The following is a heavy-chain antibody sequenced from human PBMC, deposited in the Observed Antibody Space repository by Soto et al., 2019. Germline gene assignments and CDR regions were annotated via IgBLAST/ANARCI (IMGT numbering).Heavy chain of an antibody. V-gene: IGHV4-59*01. CDR2: IYYSGST. CDR1: DRAHSGGH. J-gene: IGHJ4*02. D-gene: IGHD3-10*01. Sequence: PSATAPPPGIVSDRAHSGGHRSWIRQPPGKGLEWIGYIYYSGSTTYNPSLKSRLTLSLDKSKNQFSLKLSSVTAADTAIYYCAGDYDSGSYRFDYWGLGTLVTVSS. CDR3: AGDYDSGSYRFDY.